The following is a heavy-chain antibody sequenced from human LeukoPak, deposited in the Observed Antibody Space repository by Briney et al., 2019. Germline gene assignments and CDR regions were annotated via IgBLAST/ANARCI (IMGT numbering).Heavy chain of an antibody. V-gene: IGHV3-21*06. J-gene: IGHJ4*02. D-gene: IGHD1-20*01. Sequence: GGSLRLSCAGSGFTFSSYSLIWVRQAPGKGLEWVSSISSDSSYFYYADSVQGRFTISRNNAKNSLYLQMNSLRAEDTAVYYCARAGETYNWNPVNFDYWGQGTLVTVSS. CDR3: ARAGETYNWNPVNFDY. CDR1: GFTFSSYS. CDR2: ISSDSSYF.